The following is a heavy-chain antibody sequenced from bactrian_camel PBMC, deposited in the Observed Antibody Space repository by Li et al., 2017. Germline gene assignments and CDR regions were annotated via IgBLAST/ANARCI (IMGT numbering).Heavy chain of an antibody. CDR2: IDGGSSRT. D-gene: IGHD5*01. CDR3: VKDDWGWSFGS. J-gene: IGHJ6*01. Sequence: HVQLVESGGGLRQPGGSLSVSCQASGFVFSTNYMNWVRRAPGKGLEWVSSIDGGSSRTYYANSVQGRFTISRDNTKNIVSLQMTVLKSEDTALYYCVKDDWGWSFGSWGHGTQVTVS. V-gene: IGHV3-2*01. CDR1: GFVFSTNY.